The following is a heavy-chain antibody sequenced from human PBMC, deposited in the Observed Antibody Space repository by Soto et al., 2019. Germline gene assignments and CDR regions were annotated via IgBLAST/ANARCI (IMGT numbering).Heavy chain of an antibody. Sequence: PGGSLRLSCAASGFTFSNAWMNWVRQAPGKGLEWVGRIKSKTDGGTTDYAAPVKGRFTISRDDSKNTLYLQMNSLKTEDTAVYYCTTDPRSMTTVTPYIDYYYGMDVWGQGTTVTVSS. V-gene: IGHV3-15*07. CDR1: GFTFSNAW. J-gene: IGHJ6*02. D-gene: IGHD4-17*01. CDR2: IKSKTDGGTT. CDR3: TTDPRSMTTVTPYIDYYYGMDV.